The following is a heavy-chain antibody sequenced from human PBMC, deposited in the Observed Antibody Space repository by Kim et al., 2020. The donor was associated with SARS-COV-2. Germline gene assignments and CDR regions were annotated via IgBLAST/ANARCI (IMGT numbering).Heavy chain of an antibody. J-gene: IGHJ3*02. CDR1: GGSISSYY. CDR3: ARDRSGGLWFGELFPHDAFDI. Sequence: SETLSLTCTVSGGSISSYYWSWIRQPPGKGLEWIGYIYYSGSTNYNPSLKSRVTISVDTSKNQFSLKLSSVTAADTAVYYCARDRSGGLWFGELFPHDAFDIWGQGTMVTVSS. D-gene: IGHD3-10*01. V-gene: IGHV4-59*01. CDR2: IYYSGST.